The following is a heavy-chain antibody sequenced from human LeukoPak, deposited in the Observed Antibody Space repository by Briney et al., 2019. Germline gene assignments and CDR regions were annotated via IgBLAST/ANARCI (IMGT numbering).Heavy chain of an antibody. CDR1: GFTFSSYA. CDR3: AKDPYSSSWYYHWFDP. D-gene: IGHD6-13*01. V-gene: IGHV3-23*01. CDR2: ISGSGGST. Sequence: GGSLRLSRAASGFTFSSYAMSWVRQAPGKGLEWVSAISGSGGSTYYADSVKGRFTISRDNSKNTLYLQMNSLRAEDTAVYYCAKDPYSSSWYYHWFDPWGQGTLVTVSS. J-gene: IGHJ5*02.